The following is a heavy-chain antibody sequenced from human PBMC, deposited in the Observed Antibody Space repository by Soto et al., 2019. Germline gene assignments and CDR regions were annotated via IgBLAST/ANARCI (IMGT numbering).Heavy chain of an antibody. V-gene: IGHV1-69*10. J-gene: IGHJ4*02. Sequence: SVKVSCKASGGTLNSYTFSWVRQAPGQGLEWMGWIIPNLGITNYAQKFQGRVTIVRDTSASTAYMELSSLRSEDTAVYYCARDTADSSGYYGGFDYWGQGTLVTVSS. CDR1: GGTLNSYT. CDR2: IIPNLGIT. CDR3: ARDTADSSGYYGGFDY. D-gene: IGHD3-22*01.